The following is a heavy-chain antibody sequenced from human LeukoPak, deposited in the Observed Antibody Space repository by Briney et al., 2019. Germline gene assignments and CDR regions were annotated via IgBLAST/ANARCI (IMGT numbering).Heavy chain of an antibody. D-gene: IGHD3-16*02. Sequence: PGGSLRLSCAASGFTFSSYGMNWVRQAPGKGLEWVSFVSIGGTYIYYADSVKGRFTISRDDAKNSLYLQMNSLTAEDTAEYYCARSIWGSYRPLSNWGQGTLVTVSS. CDR1: GFTFSSYG. CDR3: ARSIWGSYRPLSN. CDR2: VSIGGTYI. V-gene: IGHV3-21*01. J-gene: IGHJ4*02.